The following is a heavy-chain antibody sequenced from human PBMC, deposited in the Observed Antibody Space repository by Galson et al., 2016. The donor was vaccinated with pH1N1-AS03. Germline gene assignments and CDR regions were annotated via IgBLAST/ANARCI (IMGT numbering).Heavy chain of an antibody. J-gene: IGHJ6*02. CDR2: T. CDR3: ARQDYDDYYFNGMDV. D-gene: IGHD4-17*01. V-gene: IGHV1-18*01. Sequence: THYAQNFRDRATMTMDTSTNIAYLELRALRSDDTAIYYCARQDYDDYYFNGMDVWGQGTTVIVSS.